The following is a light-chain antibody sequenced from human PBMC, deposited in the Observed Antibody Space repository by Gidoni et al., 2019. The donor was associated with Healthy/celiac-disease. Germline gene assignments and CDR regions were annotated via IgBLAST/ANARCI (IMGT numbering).Light chain of an antibody. J-gene: IGKJ2*01. Sequence: DIQMTQSPSSLSASVGDRVTITSQSSQDISNYLNWYQQKPGKAPKLLIYDASNLETGVPSRFSGSGSGTDFTFTISSLKPEDIATYYCQQYDNLPYTFGQGTKLEIK. CDR2: DAS. CDR3: QQYDNLPYT. CDR1: QDISNY. V-gene: IGKV1-33*01.